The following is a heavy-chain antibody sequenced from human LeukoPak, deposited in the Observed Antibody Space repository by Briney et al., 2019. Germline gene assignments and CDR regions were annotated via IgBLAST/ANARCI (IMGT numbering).Heavy chain of an antibody. CDR3: ARDFQDPYYYDSSGYKADAFDI. CDR1: GGSISSGDYY. V-gene: IGHV4-30-4*08. J-gene: IGHJ3*02. D-gene: IGHD3-22*01. Sequence: PSQTLSLTCTVSGGSISSGDYYWSWIRQPPGKGLEWIGYIYYSGSTYYNPSLKSRVTISVDTSKNQFSLKLSSVTAADTAVYYCARDFQDPYYYDSSGYKADAFDIWGQGTMVTVSS. CDR2: IYYSGST.